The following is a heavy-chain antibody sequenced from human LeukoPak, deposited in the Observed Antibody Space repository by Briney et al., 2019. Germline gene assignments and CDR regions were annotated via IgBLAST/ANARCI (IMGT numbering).Heavy chain of an antibody. CDR2: ISSSSSYI. Sequence: GGSLRLSCAASGFTFSSYSMNWVRQAPGKGLEWVSSISSSSSYIYYADSVKGRFTISRDNSKNTLYLQMNSLRAEDTAVYYCARTLTAPSYYYYYGMDVWGQGTTVTVSS. CDR1: GFTFSSYS. D-gene: IGHD5-18*01. V-gene: IGHV3-21*04. J-gene: IGHJ6*02. CDR3: ARTLTAPSYYYYYGMDV.